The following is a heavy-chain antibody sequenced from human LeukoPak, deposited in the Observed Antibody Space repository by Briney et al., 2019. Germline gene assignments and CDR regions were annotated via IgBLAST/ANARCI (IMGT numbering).Heavy chain of an antibody. V-gene: IGHV3-48*01. J-gene: IGHJ4*02. Sequence: PGGSLRLSCAASGFTFSSYSMNWVRQAPGKGLEWVSYISSSRGTIYYADSVKGRFTISRDNAKNSRYPQMNSLRAEDTAVYSRARIYGDLLDYWGKGTLVTVSS. CDR3: ARIYGDLLDY. D-gene: IGHD4-17*01. CDR2: ISSSRGTI. CDR1: GFTFSSYS.